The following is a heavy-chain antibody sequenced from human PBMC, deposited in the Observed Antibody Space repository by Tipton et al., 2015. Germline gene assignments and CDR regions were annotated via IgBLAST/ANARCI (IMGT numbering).Heavy chain of an antibody. CDR2: IHYSWTT. J-gene: IGHJ4*02. D-gene: IGHD3-3*01. CDR3: ARVVRVDFWNGYFDY. Sequence: TLSLTCAVSGDSISSYYWSWIRQPPGKGLEWIGYIHYSWTTSYNPSLKSRVVMSVDTSRNQFSLELNSVTAADTAVYYCARVVRVDFWNGYFDYWGQGTLVTVSS. CDR1: GDSISSYY. V-gene: IGHV4-59*06.